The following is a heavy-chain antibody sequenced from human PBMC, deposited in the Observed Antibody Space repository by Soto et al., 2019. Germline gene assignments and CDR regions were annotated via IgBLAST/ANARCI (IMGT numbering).Heavy chain of an antibody. Sequence: QVQLVESGGGVVQPGKSLTLSCAASGFTFSSFAMHWVRQPPGKGLEWVAVVSFDGNRQYFSDSVKGRFTISRDNSKNTVSLHMNSLRDDDSALYYCARRHREVPALIDDYFDYWGQGTLVTVSS. CDR3: ARRHREVPALIDDYFDY. D-gene: IGHD2-2*01. CDR1: GFTFSSFA. V-gene: IGHV3-30*04. CDR2: VSFDGNRQ. J-gene: IGHJ4*02.